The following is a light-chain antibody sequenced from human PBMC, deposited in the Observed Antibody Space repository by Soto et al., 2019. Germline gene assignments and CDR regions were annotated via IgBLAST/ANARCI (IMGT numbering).Light chain of an antibody. V-gene: IGKV1-39*01. CDR2: AAS. Sequence: QWPSALPASVGDRATISCRASQTIGSYLNWYQQRPGKAPILLISAASTLQSGVPSRFRGGGSGAEFTLTISSLQPEDVATYYCQNFDSAPQTFGQGTKVDIK. CDR1: QTIGSY. CDR3: QNFDSAPQT. J-gene: IGKJ1*01.